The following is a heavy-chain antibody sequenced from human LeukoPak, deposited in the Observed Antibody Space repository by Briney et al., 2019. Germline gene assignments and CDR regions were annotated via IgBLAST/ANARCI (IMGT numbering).Heavy chain of an antibody. J-gene: IGHJ6*02. D-gene: IGHD2-2*02. Sequence: GGSLRLSCAASGFTFSSYGMHWVRQAPGKGLGWVAVISYDGSNKYYADSVKGRFTISRDNSKNTLYLQMNSLRAEDTAVYYCAKGSFDQAIGRRYYYYGMDVWGQGTTVTVSS. V-gene: IGHV3-30*18. CDR2: ISYDGSNK. CDR3: AKGSFDQAIGRRYYYYGMDV. CDR1: GFTFSSYG.